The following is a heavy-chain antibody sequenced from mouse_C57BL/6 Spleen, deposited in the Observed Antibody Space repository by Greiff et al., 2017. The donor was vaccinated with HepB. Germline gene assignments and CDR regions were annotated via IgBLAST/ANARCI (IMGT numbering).Heavy chain of an antibody. D-gene: IGHD2-4*01. CDR1: GFTFSDYG. V-gene: IGHV5-17*01. J-gene: IGHJ2*01. CDR2: ISSGSSTI. CDR3: ARRYDYEGYYFDY. Sequence: EVQVVESGGGLVKPGGSLKLSCAASGFTFSDYGMHWVRQAPEKGLEWVAYISSGSSTIYYADTVKGRFTISRDNAKNTLFLQMTSLRSEDTAMYYCARRYDYEGYYFDYWGQGTTLTVSS.